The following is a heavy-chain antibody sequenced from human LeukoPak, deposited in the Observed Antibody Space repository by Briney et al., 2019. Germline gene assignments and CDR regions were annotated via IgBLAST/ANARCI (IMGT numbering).Heavy chain of an antibody. Sequence: GGSLRLSCVASGFTFKNYAMSWVRQAPGKGLEWVSAISGSGGSTYYADSVKGRFTISRDNSKNTLYLQMNSLRAEDTAVYYCAKDPYDSIPFDYWGQGTLVTVSS. CDR1: GFTFKNYA. D-gene: IGHD3-22*01. CDR2: ISGSGGST. V-gene: IGHV3-23*01. CDR3: AKDPYDSIPFDY. J-gene: IGHJ4*02.